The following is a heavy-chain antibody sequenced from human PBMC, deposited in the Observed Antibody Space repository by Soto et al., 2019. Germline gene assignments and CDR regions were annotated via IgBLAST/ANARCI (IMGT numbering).Heavy chain of an antibody. CDR3: GRDTNYYGAGTPV. V-gene: IGHV4-59*01. Sequence: SETLSLTCTVSGGSISTYYWSWIRQPPGKGLEWIGYIYYSGSATYNPSLKSRVAISVDTSKNQFSLRLSSVTAADTAVYYCGRDTNYYGAGTPVWGQGAPVTVSS. CDR1: GGSISTYY. D-gene: IGHD3-10*01. CDR2: IYYSGSA. J-gene: IGHJ4*02.